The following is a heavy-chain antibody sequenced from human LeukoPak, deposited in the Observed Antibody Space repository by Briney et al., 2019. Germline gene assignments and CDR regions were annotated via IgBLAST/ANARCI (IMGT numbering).Heavy chain of an antibody. CDR2: ISWNSGSI. V-gene: IGHV3-9*01. CDR1: GFTFDDYA. CDR3: AKDSPYLAGAFDI. J-gene: IGHJ3*02. D-gene: IGHD6-13*01. Sequence: GGSLRLSCAASGFTFDDYAMHWVRQAPGKGLEWVSGISWNSGSIGYADSVKGRFTISRDNSKNTLYLQMNSLRAEDTAVYYCAKDSPYLAGAFDIWGQGTMVTVSS.